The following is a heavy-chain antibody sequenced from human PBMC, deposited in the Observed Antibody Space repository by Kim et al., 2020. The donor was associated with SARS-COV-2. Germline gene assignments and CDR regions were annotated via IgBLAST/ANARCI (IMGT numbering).Heavy chain of an antibody. Sequence: GGSLRLSCAASEFTVSGNYMSWVRQAPGKGLEWVSIVYSAGTTSYADSVKGRFTISRDNSQNTMYLQMNSLRVEDTAVYYCNLERNGMDVWGQGITVTVSS. V-gene: IGHV3-66*01. CDR1: EFTVSGNY. CDR3: NLERNGMDV. J-gene: IGHJ6*02. CDR2: VYSAGTT.